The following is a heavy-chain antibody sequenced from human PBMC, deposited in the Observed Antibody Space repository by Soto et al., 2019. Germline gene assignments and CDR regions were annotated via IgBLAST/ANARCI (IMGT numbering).Heavy chain of an antibody. D-gene: IGHD6-6*01. CDR3: ARQGAGSSSFPYYYYGMDV. Sequence: PGESLKISCKGSGYSFTSYWIAWVRQMPGKGLEWMGVIYPGDSDTRYSPSFKGQVTISADKSISTAYLQWSSLKASDTAMYYCARQGAGSSSFPYYYYGMDVWGQGTTVTVSS. J-gene: IGHJ6*02. CDR2: IYPGDSDT. V-gene: IGHV5-51*01. CDR1: GYSFTSYW.